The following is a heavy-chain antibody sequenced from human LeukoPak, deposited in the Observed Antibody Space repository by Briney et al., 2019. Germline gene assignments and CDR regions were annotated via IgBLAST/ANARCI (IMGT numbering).Heavy chain of an antibody. J-gene: IGHJ6*03. CDR2: INPNSGGT. D-gene: IGHD6-25*01. CDR3: ARDGSVNYYYYYMDV. CDR1: GYTFTGYY. V-gene: IGHV1-2*02. Sequence: ASVKVSCKASGYTFTGYYMHWVRQALGQGLEWMGWINPNSGGTNYAQKFQGRVTMTRDTSISTAYMELSRLRSDDTAVYYCARDGSVNYYYYYMDVWGKGTTVTISS.